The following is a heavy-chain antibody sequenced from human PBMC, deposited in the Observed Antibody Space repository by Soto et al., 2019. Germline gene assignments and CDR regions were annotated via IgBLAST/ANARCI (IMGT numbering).Heavy chain of an antibody. CDR2: MNPNSGNT. J-gene: IGHJ3*02. Sequence: GASLKVSCKASGHTFTSYDINWVRQATGQGLEWMGWMNPNSGNTGYAQKFQGRVTMTRNTSISTAYMELSSLRSEDTAVYYCASPARNYDFWSGYSFDIWGQGTMVTVSS. D-gene: IGHD3-3*01. V-gene: IGHV1-8*01. CDR1: GHTFTSYD. CDR3: ASPARNYDFWSGYSFDI.